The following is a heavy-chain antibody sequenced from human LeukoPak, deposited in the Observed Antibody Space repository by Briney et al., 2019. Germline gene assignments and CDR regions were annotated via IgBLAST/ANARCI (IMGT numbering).Heavy chain of an antibody. CDR3: KSGGAAPGSFDY. Sequence: GGSLRLSCAASGFTFSSYWMSWVRQAPGKGLEWVANIEQDESEKYYVDSVKGRFTISRDNAKNSLYLQLNSLRVEDTAVYYCKSGGAAPGSFDYWGQGTLVTVSP. D-gene: IGHD1-1*01. J-gene: IGHJ4*02. V-gene: IGHV3-7*01. CDR1: GFTFSSYW. CDR2: IEQDESEK.